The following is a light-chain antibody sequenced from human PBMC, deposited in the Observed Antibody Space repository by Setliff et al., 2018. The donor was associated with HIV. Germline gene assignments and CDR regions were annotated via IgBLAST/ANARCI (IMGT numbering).Light chain of an antibody. CDR1: SNDVGRYDL. Sequence: QSALAQPASVSGSPGQSITISCTGTSNDVGRYDLVSWYQQHPARAPKLIIYQATRRPSGVSNRFSGSKSGNVASLTISGLQVEDEADYYCCSNTGSNTFVFGTGTKFTVL. V-gene: IGLV2-23*01. CDR3: CSNTGSNTFV. J-gene: IGLJ1*01. CDR2: QAT.